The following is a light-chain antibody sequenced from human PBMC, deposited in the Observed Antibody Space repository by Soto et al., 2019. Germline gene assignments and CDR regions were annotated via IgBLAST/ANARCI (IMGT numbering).Light chain of an antibody. J-gene: IGKJ2*01. Sequence: EIVLTQSPATLSLSPGERATLSCRASQSVGMYLAWHQQKPGQAPRLLIYDASNRATGIPARFSGSGSGTDFTLTISSLEPEDFAVYYCQQRSNWRYTFGQGTKLEIK. V-gene: IGKV3-11*01. CDR3: QQRSNWRYT. CDR2: DAS. CDR1: QSVGMY.